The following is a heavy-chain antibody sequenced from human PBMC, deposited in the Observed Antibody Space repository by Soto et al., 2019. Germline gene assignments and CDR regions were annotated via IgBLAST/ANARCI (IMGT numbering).Heavy chain of an antibody. CDR1: GFTFSSYA. V-gene: IGHV3-30-3*01. Sequence: QVQLVESGGGVVQPGRSLRLSCAASGFTFSSYAMHWVRQAPGNGLEWVAVISYDGSNKYYADSVKGRFTISRDNSKNTLYLQMNSLRAEDTAVYYCARDALTTVTTYLFSLWGRGTLVTVSS. CDR3: ARDALTTVTTYLFSL. J-gene: IGHJ2*01. CDR2: ISYDGSNK. D-gene: IGHD4-17*01.